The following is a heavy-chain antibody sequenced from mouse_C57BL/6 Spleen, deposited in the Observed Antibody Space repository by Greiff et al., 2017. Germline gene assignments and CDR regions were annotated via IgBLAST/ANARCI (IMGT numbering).Heavy chain of an antibody. CDR2: ISGGGGNT. CDR1: GFTFSSYT. CDR3: ARSSFFDY. Sequence: EVQRVESGGGLVKPGGSLKLSCAASGFTFSSYTMSWVRQTPEKRLEWVATISGGGGNTYYPDSVKGRFTISRDNAKNTLYLQMSSLRSEDTALYYCARSSFFDYWGQGTTLTVSS. J-gene: IGHJ2*01. V-gene: IGHV5-9*01.